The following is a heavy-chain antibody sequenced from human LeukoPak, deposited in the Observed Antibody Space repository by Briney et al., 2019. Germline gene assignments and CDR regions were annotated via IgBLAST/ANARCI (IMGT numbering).Heavy chain of an antibody. Sequence: PGGSLRLSCAASGFTFSSYEMNWVRQAPGKGLEWVSYISSSGSTIYYADSVKGRFTISRDNAKNSLYLQMNSLRAEDTAVYYCARDLSVSPVPAAMWESWYYYGMDVWGQGTTVTVSS. V-gene: IGHV3-48*03. D-gene: IGHD2-2*01. J-gene: IGHJ6*02. CDR1: GFTFSSYE. CDR2: ISSSGSTI. CDR3: ARDLSVSPVPAAMWESWYYYGMDV.